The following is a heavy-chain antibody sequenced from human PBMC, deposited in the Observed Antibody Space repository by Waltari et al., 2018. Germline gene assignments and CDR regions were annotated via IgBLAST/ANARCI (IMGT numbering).Heavy chain of an antibody. D-gene: IGHD5-18*01. CDR3: ARHLLKMVTWGYYYGMDV. CDR2: INHSGST. J-gene: IGHJ6*02. CDR1: GGSFSGYY. V-gene: IGHV4-34*01. Sequence: QVQLQQWGAGLLKPSETLSLTCAVYGGSFSGYYWSWIRQPPGKGLEWIGEINHSGSTNYNPSLKSRVTISVDTSKNQFSLKLSSVTAADTAVYYCARHLLKMVTWGYYYGMDVWGQGP.